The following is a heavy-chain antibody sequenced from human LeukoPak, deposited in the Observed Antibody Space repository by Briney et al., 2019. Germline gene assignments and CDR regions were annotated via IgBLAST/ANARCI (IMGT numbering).Heavy chain of an antibody. D-gene: IGHD1-26*01. CDR3: ARSSGSYYSPSAFDI. J-gene: IGHJ3*02. CDR2: IYYSGST. CDR1: GGSISSYY. V-gene: IGHV4-59*01. Sequence: SETLSLTCTVSGGSISSYYWSWIRQPPGKGLEWIGYIYYSGSTNYNPSLKSRVTISVDTSKNQFSLKLSSVTAADTAVYYCARSSGSYYSPSAFDIWGQGTMVTASS.